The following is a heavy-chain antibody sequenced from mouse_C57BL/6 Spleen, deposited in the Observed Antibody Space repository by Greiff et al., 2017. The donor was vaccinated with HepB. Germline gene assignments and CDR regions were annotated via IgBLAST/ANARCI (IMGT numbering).Heavy chain of an antibody. CDR1: GFNIKDYY. J-gene: IGHJ3*01. CDR3: ASSDYGSSLWFAD. V-gene: IGHV14-2*01. D-gene: IGHD1-1*01. Sequence: DVKLVESGAELVKPGASVKLSCTASGFNIKDYYMHWVKQRTEQGLEWIGRIDPEDGETKYAPKFQGKATITADTSSNTAYLQLSSLTSEDTAVYYCASSDYGSSLWFADWGQGTLVTVSA. CDR2: IDPEDGET.